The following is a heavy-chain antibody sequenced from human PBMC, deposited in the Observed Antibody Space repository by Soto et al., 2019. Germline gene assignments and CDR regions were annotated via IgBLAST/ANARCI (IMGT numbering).Heavy chain of an antibody. V-gene: IGHV4-31*03. J-gene: IGHJ4*02. CDR3: ARGRYCSGGSCYSEPFDY. CDR2: IYYRGST. D-gene: IGHD2-15*01. CDR1: GGSISSGGYY. Sequence: QVQLQESGPGLVKPSQTLSLTCTVSGGSISSGGYYWSWIRQHPGKGLEWIGYIYYRGSTYYNPSLKSRVTISVDTSKNQFSLKLSSVTAADTAVYYCARGRYCSGGSCYSEPFDYWGQGTLVTVSS.